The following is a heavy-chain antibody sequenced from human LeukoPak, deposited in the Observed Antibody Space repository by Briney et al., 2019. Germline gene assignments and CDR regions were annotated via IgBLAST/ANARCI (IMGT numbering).Heavy chain of an antibody. CDR3: ARCGYYYGPHDV. V-gene: IGHV1-69*05. Sequence: ASVKVSCKASGGTFSSYAISWVRQAPGQGLEWMGGIIPIFGTANYAQKFQGRVTMTRDTSTSTVYMELSSLRSEDTAVYYCARCGYYYGPHDVWGQGTTATVSS. D-gene: IGHD3-10*01. CDR2: IIPIFGTA. J-gene: IGHJ6*02. CDR1: GGTFSSYA.